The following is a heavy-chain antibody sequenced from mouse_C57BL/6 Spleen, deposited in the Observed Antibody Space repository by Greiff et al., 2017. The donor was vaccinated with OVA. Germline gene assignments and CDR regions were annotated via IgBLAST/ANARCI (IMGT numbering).Heavy chain of an antibody. J-gene: IGHJ4*01. Sequence: QVQLQQSGPGLVQPSPSLSITCTASGFSLTSYGVHWVRQSPGKGLEWLGVIWSGGSTDYNAAFISRLSISEDKSKSQVFLKMSSLQADDTAIYYCARNFDYEDYAMDYWGQGTSVTVSS. CDR3: ARNFDYEDYAMDY. CDR2: IWSGGST. V-gene: IGHV2-2*01. D-gene: IGHD1-1*01. CDR1: GFSLTSYG.